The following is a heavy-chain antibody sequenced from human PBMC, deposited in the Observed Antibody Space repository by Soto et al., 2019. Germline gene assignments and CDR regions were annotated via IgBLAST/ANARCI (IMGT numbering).Heavy chain of an antibody. CDR1: GGSISSGGYS. Sequence: ASETLSLTCAVSGGSISSGGYSWSWIWQPPGKGLEWIGCIYHSGSTYYNPSLKSRVTISVDRSKNQFSLKLSSVTAADTAVYYCARASTTVTTLDYWGQGTLVTVSS. V-gene: IGHV4-30-2*01. CDR2: IYHSGST. D-gene: IGHD4-17*01. CDR3: ARASTTVTTLDY. J-gene: IGHJ4*02.